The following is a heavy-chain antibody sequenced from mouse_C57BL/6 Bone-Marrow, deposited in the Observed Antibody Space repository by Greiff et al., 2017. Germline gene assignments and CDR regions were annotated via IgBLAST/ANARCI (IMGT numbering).Heavy chain of an antibody. CDR1: GFTFSSYA. D-gene: IGHD2-2*01. Sequence: EVKLMESGGGLVKPGGSLKLSCAASGFTFSSYAMSWVRQTPEKRLEWVATISDGGSYTYYPDNVKGRFPISRENAKNNLYLQMSHLKSEDTAMYYCARLWLDWYFDVWGTGTTVTVSS. J-gene: IGHJ1*03. V-gene: IGHV5-4*03. CDR3: ARLWLDWYFDV. CDR2: ISDGGSYT.